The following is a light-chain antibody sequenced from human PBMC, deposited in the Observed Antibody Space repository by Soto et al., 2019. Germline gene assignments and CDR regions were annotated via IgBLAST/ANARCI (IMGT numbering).Light chain of an antibody. J-gene: IGKJ4*01. CDR3: QQYHQWPVA. CDR2: GAS. CDR1: QSVYNN. Sequence: EIVMTQSPATLSVSPGERATLSCRASQSVYNNLAWYQQKPGQAPRLLIYGASTRATGVPARFSGSGSATQFTLTISSLQSEDFGFYYCQQYHQWPVAFGGGTKVDIK. V-gene: IGKV3-15*01.